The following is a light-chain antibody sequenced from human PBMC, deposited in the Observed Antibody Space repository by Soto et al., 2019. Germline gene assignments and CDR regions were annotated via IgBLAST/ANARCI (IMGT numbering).Light chain of an antibody. CDR3: AAWDDSLNGYV. V-gene: IGLV1-44*01. CDR1: SSNIGSNT. Sequence: QSALTQPPSASLTPGQRVTISCCGSSSNIGSNTVNWYQQLPGTAPKLLIYSNNQRPSGVPDRFSGSKSGTSASLAISGLQSEDEADYYCAAWDDSLNGYVFGTGTKVTV. J-gene: IGLJ1*01. CDR2: SNN.